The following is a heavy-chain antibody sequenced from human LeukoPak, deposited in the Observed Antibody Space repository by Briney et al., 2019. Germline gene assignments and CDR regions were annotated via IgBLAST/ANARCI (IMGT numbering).Heavy chain of an antibody. CDR3: AKDVAYTFDY. V-gene: IGHV3-30*02. J-gene: IGHJ4*02. Sequence: GGSLRLSCVTSGFPLSTYGVHWVRQAPGSGLEWVAYIHYDGYTTNYADSVKGRFAISRENSKNTLYLQMNSLRTEDTAVYYCAKDVAYTFDYWGQGTLVTVSS. CDR2: IHYDGYTT. D-gene: IGHD3-16*01. CDR1: GFPLSTYG.